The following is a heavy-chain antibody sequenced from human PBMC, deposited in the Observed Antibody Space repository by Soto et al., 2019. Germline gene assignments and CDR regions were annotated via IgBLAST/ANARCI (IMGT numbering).Heavy chain of an antibody. CDR1: GGSISSYY. CDR3: ARVDRGAYDH. CDR2: IFYTEST. Sequence: SETLSLTSTVSGGSISSYYWIWIRQPPGKGLEWIGSIFYTESTDYNPSLKSRVTISLDTSKNHFSVNLSSVTAADTAVYYCARVDRGAYDHWGQGTVVTVSS. J-gene: IGHJ4*02. V-gene: IGHV4-59*01.